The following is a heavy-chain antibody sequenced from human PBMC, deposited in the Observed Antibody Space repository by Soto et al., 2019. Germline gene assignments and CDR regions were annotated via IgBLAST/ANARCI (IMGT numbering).Heavy chain of an antibody. CDR2: ISYDGSNK. D-gene: IGHD6-6*01. J-gene: IGHJ6*02. CDR1: GFTFSSYA. V-gene: IGHV3-30-3*01. CDR3: ARDTSSLPYYYYGMDV. Sequence: GGPLRLSCAASGFTFSSYAMHWVRQAPGKGLEWVAVISYDGSNKYYADSVKGRFTISRDNSKNTLYLQTNSLRAEDTAVYYCARDTSSLPYYYYGMDVWGQGTTVTV.